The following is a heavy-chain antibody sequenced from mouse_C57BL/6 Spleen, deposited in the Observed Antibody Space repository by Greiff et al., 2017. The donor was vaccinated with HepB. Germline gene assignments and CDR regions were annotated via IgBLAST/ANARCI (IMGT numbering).Heavy chain of an antibody. J-gene: IGHJ4*01. Sequence: EVHLVESGPGLVKPSQSLSLTCSVTGYSITSGYYWNWIRQFPGNKLEWMGYISYDGSNNYNPSLKNRISITRDTYKNQFFLQLNSVTTEDTATYYCARENWDEGDAMDYWGQGTSVTVSS. CDR1: GYSITSGYY. D-gene: IGHD4-1*01. CDR3: ARENWDEGDAMDY. V-gene: IGHV3-6*01. CDR2: ISYDGSN.